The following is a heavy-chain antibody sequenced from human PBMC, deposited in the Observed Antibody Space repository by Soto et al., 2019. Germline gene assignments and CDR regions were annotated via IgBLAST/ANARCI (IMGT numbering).Heavy chain of an antibody. Sequence: VQLLESGGGLVQPGGSLRLSCAASGFTFYNYAMTWVRQAPGKGLEWVSGISGSGANTYHADSVRGRFTIFRDNSKNTLHLQMNSLKTEDTAVYYCAKGKRAAGTGNYFDFWGQGTLVTVSS. D-gene: IGHD6-13*01. CDR2: ISGSGANT. CDR1: GFTFYNYA. V-gene: IGHV3-23*01. CDR3: AKGKRAAGTGNYFDF. J-gene: IGHJ4*02.